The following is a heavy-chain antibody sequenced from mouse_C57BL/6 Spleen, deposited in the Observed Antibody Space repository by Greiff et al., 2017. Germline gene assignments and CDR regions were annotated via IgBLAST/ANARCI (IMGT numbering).Heavy chain of an antibody. Sequence: QVQLQQPGAELVKPGASVKMSCKASGYTFTSYWITWVKQSPGQSLEWIGDIYPGSGSTNYNEKFKGKATLTVDTSSSTAYMQLSSLTSEDSAVYYCARRDVSGWFAYWGQGTLVTVSA. CDR3: ARRDVSGWFAY. CDR1: GYTFTSYW. D-gene: IGHD3-1*01. V-gene: IGHV1-55*01. J-gene: IGHJ3*01. CDR2: IYPGSGST.